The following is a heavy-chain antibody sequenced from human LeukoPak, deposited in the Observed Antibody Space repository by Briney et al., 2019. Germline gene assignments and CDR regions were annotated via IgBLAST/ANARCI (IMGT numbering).Heavy chain of an antibody. J-gene: IGHJ3*01. CDR2: IYSGGST. CDR1: GFTVSSNY. D-gene: IGHD3-22*01. Sequence: PGGSLRLSCAASGFTVSSNYMSWVRQAPGKGLEWVSLIYSGGSTYYADSVKGRFTISRHNSNTLYLQMNSLKTEDTAVYYCARVRLDHYETRIDSFDVWGQGTMVTVSS. V-gene: IGHV3-53*04. CDR3: ARVRLDHYETRIDSFDV.